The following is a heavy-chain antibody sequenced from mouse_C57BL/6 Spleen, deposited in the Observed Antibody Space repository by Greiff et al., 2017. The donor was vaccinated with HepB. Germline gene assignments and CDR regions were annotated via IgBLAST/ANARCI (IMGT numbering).Heavy chain of an antibody. CDR3: ARRGDYYGEFFDY. D-gene: IGHD1-1*01. J-gene: IGHJ2*01. CDR1: GYTFTSYW. V-gene: IGHV1-55*01. Sequence: VQLQQPGAELVKPGASVKMSCKASGYTFTSYWITWVKQRPGQGLEWIGDIYPGSGSTNYNEKFKSKATLTVDTSSSTAYMQLSSLTSEDSAVYYCARRGDYYGEFFDYWGQGTTLTVSS. CDR2: IYPGSGST.